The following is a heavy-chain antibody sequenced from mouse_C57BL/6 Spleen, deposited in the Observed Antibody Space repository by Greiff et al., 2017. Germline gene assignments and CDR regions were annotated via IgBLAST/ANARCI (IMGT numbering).Heavy chain of an antibody. CDR3: ARQAYGNWFAY. D-gene: IGHD2-1*01. J-gene: IGHJ3*01. CDR1: GYTFTSYW. CDR2: IDPSDSYT. V-gene: IGHV1-50*01. Sequence: VKLQQSGAELVKPGASVKLSCKASGYTFTSYWMQWVKQRPGQGLEWIGEIDPSDSYTNYNQKFKGKATLTVDTSSSTAYMQLSSLTSEDSAVYYCARQAYGNWFAYWGQGTLVTVSA.